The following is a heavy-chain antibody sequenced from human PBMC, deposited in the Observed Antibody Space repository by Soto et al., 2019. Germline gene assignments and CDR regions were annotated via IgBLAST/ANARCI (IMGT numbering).Heavy chain of an antibody. CDR3: AKRPGVGATGTAFDD. Sequence: GGSLRLSCAACGFTFSTYAMHWVRQAPGKGLEWVAFIRYDGGSYHNADSVKGRFTISRDNSKNTLYLQMNSLRAEDTAVYYCAKRPGVGATGTAFDDWGLGTLVTVSS. J-gene: IGHJ4*02. CDR1: GFTFSTYA. V-gene: IGHV3-30*02. D-gene: IGHD1-26*01. CDR2: IRYDGGSY.